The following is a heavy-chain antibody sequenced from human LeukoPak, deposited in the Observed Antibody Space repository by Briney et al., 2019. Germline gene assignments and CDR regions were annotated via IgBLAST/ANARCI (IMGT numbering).Heavy chain of an antibody. CDR2: ISTYNGKT. D-gene: IGHD3-16*01. J-gene: IGHJ6*03. CDR1: DDTFSTYG. CDR3: ARSPATRILGDFYYYYHDIDV. V-gene: IGHV1-18*01. Sequence: GASVKVSCKASDDTFSTYGFTWVRQAPGEGLEWMGWISTYNGKTNYPQKFQGRVTMTTDTSTSTAYMELRRLRSDDTAVYYCARSPATRILGDFYYYYHDIDVWGKGTTVIVSS.